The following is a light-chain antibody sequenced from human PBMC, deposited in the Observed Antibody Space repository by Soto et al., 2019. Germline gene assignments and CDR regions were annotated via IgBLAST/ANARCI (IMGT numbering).Light chain of an antibody. CDR1: SSNIGTNT. V-gene: IGLV1-44*01. CDR2: SSN. Sequence: QSVLTQPPSASGTPGQRVTIPCSGSSSNIGTNTVNWYQQLPGTAPKLLIFSSNQRPSGVSDRFSGSKSGTSASLAISGLQSEDEADYYCAAWDDSLNGFYVFGTGTKVTVL. J-gene: IGLJ1*01. CDR3: AAWDDSLNGFYV.